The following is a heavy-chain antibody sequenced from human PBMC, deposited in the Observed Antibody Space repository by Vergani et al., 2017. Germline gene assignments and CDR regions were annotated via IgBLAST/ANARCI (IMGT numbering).Heavy chain of an antibody. Sequence: QVQLVQSGAEVKKPGASVKVPCKAPGYTFTSYDINWVRQATGQGLEWMGWMNPNSGNTGYAQKFQGRVTMTRNTSISTAYMELSSLRSEDTAVYYCAGDCPGNIVVVPAARGAFVIWGQGTMVTVSS. V-gene: IGHV1-8*01. J-gene: IGHJ3*02. CDR2: MNPNSGNT. CDR3: AGDCPGNIVVVPAARGAFVI. D-gene: IGHD2-2*01. CDR1: GYTFTSYD.